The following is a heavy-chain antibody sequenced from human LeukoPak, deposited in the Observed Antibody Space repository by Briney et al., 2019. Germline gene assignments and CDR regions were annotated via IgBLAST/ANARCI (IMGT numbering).Heavy chain of an antibody. Sequence: PGGSLRLSCAASGFTFNDYYMSWIRHAPGEGLEWLSYIKIGGTNTHYADSVKGRFTISRDNAKKSLYLEMNNVRAEDTALYSGATNGAGFDTWGQGVLVTVSS. CDR3: ATNGAGFDT. J-gene: IGHJ5*02. V-gene: IGHV3-11*01. CDR1: GFTFNDYY. CDR2: IKIGGTNT. D-gene: IGHD1/OR15-1a*01.